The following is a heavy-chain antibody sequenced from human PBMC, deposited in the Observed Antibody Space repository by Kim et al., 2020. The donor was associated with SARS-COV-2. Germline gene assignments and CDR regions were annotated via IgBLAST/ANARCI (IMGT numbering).Heavy chain of an antibody. J-gene: IGHJ4*02. CDR1: GLTFSSYA. CDR2: ISGSGGST. Sequence: GGSLRLSCAASGLTFSSYAMSWVRQAPGKGLEWVSAISGSGGSTYYAGSVKGRFTISRDNSKNTLYLQMNSLRAEDTAVYYCVRITRTTLLDYWGQGTLVTVSS. CDR3: VRITRTTLLDY. V-gene: IGHV3-23*01. D-gene: IGHD3-10*01.